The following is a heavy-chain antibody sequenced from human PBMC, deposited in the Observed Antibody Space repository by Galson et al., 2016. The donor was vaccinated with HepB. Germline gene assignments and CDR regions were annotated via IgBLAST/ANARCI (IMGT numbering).Heavy chain of an antibody. V-gene: IGHV2-26*01. Sequence: PALVKPTQTLTLTCTVPGFSLKNARMGVSWIRQPPGKALEWLAHIFSNDEKSYSTSLQSRLTISTDNSKRQVFLIMTNMDPVDTATYYCARDSCDYHDSSGSQPYYYYYGMDVWGQGTTVTVSS. D-gene: IGHD3-22*01. CDR1: GFSLKNARMG. J-gene: IGHJ6*02. CDR3: ARDSCDYHDSSGSQPYYYYYGMDV. CDR2: IFSNDEK.